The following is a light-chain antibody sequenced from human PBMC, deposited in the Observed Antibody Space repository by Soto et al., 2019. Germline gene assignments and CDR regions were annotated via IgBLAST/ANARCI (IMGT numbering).Light chain of an antibody. V-gene: IGKV1-27*01. CDR1: QGISNN. CDR3: QKYNSVPIT. J-gene: IGKJ5*01. Sequence: DIQMTQSPSSLSASVGDRVTITCRASQGISNNLAWYQQKPGKVPKLLIHAASTLQSGVPSRFSGSGSGTGTDFTLTISSLQPEDVATYYCQKYNSVPITFGQGTRLEIK. CDR2: AAS.